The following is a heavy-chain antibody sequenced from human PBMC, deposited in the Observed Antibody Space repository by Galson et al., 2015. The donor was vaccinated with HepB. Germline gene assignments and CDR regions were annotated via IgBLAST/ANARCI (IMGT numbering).Heavy chain of an antibody. V-gene: IGHV4-4*07. CDR1: GGSFDSYY. Sequence: ETLSLTCTVSGGSFDSYYWSWIRQPAGKGLEWIGRISVSESTKCNPSLKSRVSMSIDRSKKHFSLKLSSLTAADTAVYYCARDVDGNYLFDYWGQVILVTVSS. CDR3: ARDVDGNYLFDY. CDR2: ISVSEST. D-gene: IGHD1-7*01. J-gene: IGHJ4*02.